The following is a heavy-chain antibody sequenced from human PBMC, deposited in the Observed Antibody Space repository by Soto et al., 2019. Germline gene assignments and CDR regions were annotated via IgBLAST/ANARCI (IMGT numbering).Heavy chain of an antibody. CDR3: ARKWGTYSSASLDY. CDR1: GFSFTHYT. D-gene: IGHD6-19*01. CDR2: MSYDGTNE. Sequence: GGSLRLSCAASGFSFTHYTINWVRQAPGKWLEWVAVMSYDGTNEYYADSVKGRFTISRDNSKSTVYLQMNSLTPEDTALYYCARKWGTYSSASLDYWGLGTLVTVSS. J-gene: IGHJ4*02. V-gene: IGHV3-30*04.